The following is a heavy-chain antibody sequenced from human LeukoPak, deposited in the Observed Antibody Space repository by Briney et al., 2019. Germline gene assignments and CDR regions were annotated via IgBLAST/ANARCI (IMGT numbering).Heavy chain of an antibody. J-gene: IGHJ3*02. Sequence: GASVKVSCKASGGTFSSYAISWVRQAPGQGLEWMGRIIPILGIANYAQKFQGRVTITADKSTSTAYMELSSLRSEDTAVYYCASHYRQRGGGSHDACDIWGQGTMVTVSS. V-gene: IGHV1-69*04. D-gene: IGHD3-16*01. CDR3: ASHYRQRGGGSHDACDI. CDR2: IIPILGIA. CDR1: GGTFSSYA.